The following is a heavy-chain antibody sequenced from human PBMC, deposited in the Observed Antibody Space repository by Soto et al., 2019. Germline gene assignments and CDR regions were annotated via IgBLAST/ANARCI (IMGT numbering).Heavy chain of an antibody. Sequence: SETLSLTCTVSGGSIATSSYFLAWIRRPPGKGLEWIGSIDYRGTIYNNPSLKSRVTISVDTSKNHFSLKLDSVTAADTALYYCSRRAREGFEPWGEGTLVTVSS. V-gene: IGHV4-39*02. CDR2: IDYRGTI. J-gene: IGHJ5*02. CDR1: GGSIATSSYF. CDR3: SRRAREGFEP. D-gene: IGHD1-26*01.